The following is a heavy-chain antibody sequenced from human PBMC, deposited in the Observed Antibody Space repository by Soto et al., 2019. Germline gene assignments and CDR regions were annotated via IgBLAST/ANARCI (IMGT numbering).Heavy chain of an antibody. D-gene: IGHD2-2*01. CDR2: INPNSGGT. V-gene: IGHV1-2*02. Sequence: VASVKVSCKASGYTFTGYYMHWVRQAPGQGLEWMGWINPNSGGTNYAQKFQGRVTMTRDTSISTAYMELSRLRSDDTAVYYCARDGVVPAANYYGMDVWGQGTTVTVSS. J-gene: IGHJ6*02. CDR3: ARDGVVPAANYYGMDV. CDR1: GYTFTGYY.